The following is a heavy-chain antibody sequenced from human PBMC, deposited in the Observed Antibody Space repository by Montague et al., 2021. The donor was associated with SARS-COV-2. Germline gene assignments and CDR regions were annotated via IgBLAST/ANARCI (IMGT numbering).Heavy chain of an antibody. J-gene: IGHJ4*02. D-gene: IGHD3-16*01. CDR2: IYYSATT. Sequence: SETLSLTCTVSSASIISSAYYWGWIRQPPGEGLEWIGNIYYSATTYYNPSLKSRRTISVDTTKNHFSLRLKSVTAADTAVYYCARGVFQGVSNTFDYWGQGTLVTVSS. CDR3: ARGVFQGVSNTFDY. CDR1: SASIISSAYY. V-gene: IGHV4-39*02.